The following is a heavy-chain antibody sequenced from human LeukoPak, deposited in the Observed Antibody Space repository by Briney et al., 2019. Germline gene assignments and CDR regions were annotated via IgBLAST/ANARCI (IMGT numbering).Heavy chain of an antibody. CDR1: GFTFSSYG. CDR3: ATNVDTSDDY. V-gene: IGHV3-23*01. J-gene: IGHJ4*02. D-gene: IGHD5-18*01. CDR2: ISGSGGST. Sequence: GGSLRLSCAASGFTFSSYGMSWVRQAPGKGLEWVSAISGSGGSTYYADSVKGRFTISRDNSKNTLYLQMNSLRAEDTALYYCATNVDTSDDYWGQGTLVTASS.